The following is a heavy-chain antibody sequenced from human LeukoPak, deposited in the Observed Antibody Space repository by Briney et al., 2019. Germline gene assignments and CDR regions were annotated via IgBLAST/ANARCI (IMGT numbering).Heavy chain of an antibody. J-gene: IGHJ4*02. CDR2: IRYDESNK. Sequence: GGSLRLSCAASGFTFSSYAMHWVRQAPGKGLEWVAFIRYDESNKYYADSVKGRFTISRDNSKNTLYLQMNSLRAEDTAVYYCAKGDKPGYWGQGTLITVPS. CDR1: GFTFSSYA. V-gene: IGHV3-30*02. D-gene: IGHD1-14*01. CDR3: AKGDKPGY.